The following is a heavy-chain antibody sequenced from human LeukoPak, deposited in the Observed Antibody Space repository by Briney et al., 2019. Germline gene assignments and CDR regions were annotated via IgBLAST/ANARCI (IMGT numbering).Heavy chain of an antibody. CDR2: IYYSGST. Sequence: PSETLSLTCTVSGDSISSSSYYWGWIRQPPGKGLEWIGSIYYSGSTYYNPSLKSRVTISVDTSKNQFSLKLSSVTAADTAVYYCASSKIVVVYFDYWGQGTLVTVSS. CDR1: GDSISSSSYY. V-gene: IGHV4-39*01. J-gene: IGHJ4*02. D-gene: IGHD3-22*01. CDR3: ASSKIVVVYFDY.